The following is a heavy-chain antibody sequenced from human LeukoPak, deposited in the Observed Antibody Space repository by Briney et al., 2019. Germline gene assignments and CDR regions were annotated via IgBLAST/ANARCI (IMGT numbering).Heavy chain of an antibody. D-gene: IGHD1-7*01. CDR3: ARDNWNYGSSMDV. J-gene: IGHJ6*02. Sequence: SETLSLPCTVSGGSISSSSYYWGWIRQPPGKGLEWIGSIYYSGSTNYNPSLKSRVTISVDTSKNQFSLKLSSVTAADTAVYHCARDNWNYGSSMDVWGQGTTVTVSS. V-gene: IGHV4-39*07. CDR1: GGSISSSSYY. CDR2: IYYSGST.